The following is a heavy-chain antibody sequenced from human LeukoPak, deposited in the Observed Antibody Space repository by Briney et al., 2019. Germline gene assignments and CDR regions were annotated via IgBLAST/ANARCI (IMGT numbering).Heavy chain of an antibody. CDR3: ALYGDYDGVGY. CDR1: GYTFTGYY. J-gene: IGHJ4*02. V-gene: IGHV1-2*02. CDR2: INPNSGDT. D-gene: IGHD4-17*01. Sequence: GASVKVSCKASGYTFTGYYMHWVRQAPGQGLEWMGWINPNSGDTNYAQKFQGRVTMTRDTSISTAYMELSRLRSDDTAVYYCALYGDYDGVGYWGQGTLVTVSS.